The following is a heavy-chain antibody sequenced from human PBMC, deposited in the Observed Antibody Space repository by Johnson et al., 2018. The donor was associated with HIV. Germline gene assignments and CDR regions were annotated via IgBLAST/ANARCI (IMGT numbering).Heavy chain of an antibody. J-gene: IGHJ3*01. CDR2: ISSTGSSI. D-gene: IGHD1-26*01. Sequence: VQVLESGGGVVQPGRSLRLSCAASGFTFSTYAMHWVRQAPGKGLEWGSYISSTGSSIKYVDSVKGRFTISRDNPKNSLYLQMNSLIAEDTAVYYCAREMSWEDAFDVWGQGTMVTVSS. CDR1: GFTFSTYA. V-gene: IGHV3-48*04. CDR3: AREMSWEDAFDV.